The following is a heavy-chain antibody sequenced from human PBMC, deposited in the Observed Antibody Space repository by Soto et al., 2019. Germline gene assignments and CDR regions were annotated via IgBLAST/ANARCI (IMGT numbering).Heavy chain of an antibody. V-gene: IGHV5-51*01. Sequence: EVQLVQSGAEVKKPGESLKISCKASGYSFTSYWIGWVRQMPGKGLEWMGIIYPRDSDARYSPSFEGQVTISADNSISTAYLQWSSLKASDTAVYYCARHLYSKWELLLWGQGTLVTVSS. CDR1: GYSFTSYW. CDR2: IYPRDSDA. D-gene: IGHD1-26*01. J-gene: IGHJ4*02. CDR3: ARHLYSKWELLL.